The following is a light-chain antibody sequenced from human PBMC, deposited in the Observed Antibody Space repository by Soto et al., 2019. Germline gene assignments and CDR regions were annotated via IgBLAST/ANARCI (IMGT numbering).Light chain of an antibody. CDR2: GAS. V-gene: IGKV3-20*01. CDR1: QSLSNSE. J-gene: IGKJ1*01. CDR3: QRYGTARTWT. Sequence: VITQSPATLSVSPGERATLSCRSSQSLSNSELAWYQQKPGQAPRLLIYGASSRATGIPDRFSGSGSETDFTLTISRLEPEDFAVYYCQRYGTARTWTFGQGTKVDIK.